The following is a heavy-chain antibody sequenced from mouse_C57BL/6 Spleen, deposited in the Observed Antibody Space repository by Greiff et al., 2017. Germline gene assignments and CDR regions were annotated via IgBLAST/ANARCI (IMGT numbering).Heavy chain of an antibody. Sequence: VQLQESGAELVKPGASVKMSCKASGYTFTSYWITWVKQRPGQGLEWIGDIYPGSGSTNYNEKFKSKATLTVDTSSSTAYMQLSSLTSEDSAVYYCARRSLWLRRDAMDYWGQGTSVTVSS. CDR2: IYPGSGST. D-gene: IGHD2-2*01. CDR3: ARRSLWLRRDAMDY. J-gene: IGHJ4*01. V-gene: IGHV1-55*01. CDR1: GYTFTSYW.